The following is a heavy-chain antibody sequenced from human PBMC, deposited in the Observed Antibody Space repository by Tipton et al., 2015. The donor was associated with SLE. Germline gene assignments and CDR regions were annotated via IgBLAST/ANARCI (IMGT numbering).Heavy chain of an antibody. V-gene: IGHV3-64*01. D-gene: IGHD1-7*01. CDR2: ISSNGGST. J-gene: IGHJ2*01. CDR3: ARSLENYYWYFDL. CDR1: GFTFSSYA. Sequence: SLRLSCAASGFTFSSYAMHWVRQAPGKGLEYVSAISSNGGSTYYANSVKGRFTISRDNSKNTLYLQMGSLRAEDMAVYYCARSLENYYWYFDLWGRGTLVTVSS.